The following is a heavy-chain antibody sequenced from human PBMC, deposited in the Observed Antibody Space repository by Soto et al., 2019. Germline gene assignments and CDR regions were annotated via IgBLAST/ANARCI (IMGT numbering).Heavy chain of an antibody. CDR2: IYYSGST. Sequence: SETLSLTCTVSGGSISSSGYYWGWIRQPPGKGLEWIGSIYYSGSTYYNPSLKSRVTISVDTSKNQFSLKLSSVTAADTAVYYCARNLSPRYYLGSGSYYNGWYFAYWGQGTLVTVYS. CDR1: GGSISSSGYY. J-gene: IGHJ4*02. V-gene: IGHV4-39*01. D-gene: IGHD3-10*01. CDR3: ARNLSPRYYLGSGSYYNGWYFAY.